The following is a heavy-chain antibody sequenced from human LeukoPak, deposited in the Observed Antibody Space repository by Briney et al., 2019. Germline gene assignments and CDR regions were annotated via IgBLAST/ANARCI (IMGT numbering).Heavy chain of an antibody. CDR1: GFTFSSYV. V-gene: IGHV3-30*18. J-gene: IGHJ6*02. CDR3: ANDQRGAAWYYYYGMDV. Sequence: PGGSLRLSCAASGFTFSSYVMHWVRQAPGKGLEWVAVISYDGSNKYYADSVKGRFTISRDNSKNTLYLQMNSLRAEDTAVYYCANDQRGAAWYYYYGMDVWGQGTTDTVSS. CDR2: ISYDGSNK. D-gene: IGHD6-25*01.